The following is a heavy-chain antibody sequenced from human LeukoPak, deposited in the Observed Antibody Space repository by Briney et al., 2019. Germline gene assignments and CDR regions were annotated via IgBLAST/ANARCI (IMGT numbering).Heavy chain of an antibody. CDR3: AKMVSGYEPDY. CDR1: GFTFSSYG. CDR2: ISYDGSNK. J-gene: IGHJ4*02. D-gene: IGHD5-12*01. Sequence: GGSLGLSCAASGFTFSSYGMHWVRQAPGKGLEWVAVISYDGSNKYYADSVKGRFTISRDNSKNTLYLQMNSLRAEDTAVYYCAKMVSGYEPDYWGQGTLVTVSS. V-gene: IGHV3-30*18.